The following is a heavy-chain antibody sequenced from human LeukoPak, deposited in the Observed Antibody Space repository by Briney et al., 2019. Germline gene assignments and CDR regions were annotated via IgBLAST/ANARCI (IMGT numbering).Heavy chain of an antibody. CDR3: AKDIGYYDFWSGYNTYYYGMDV. D-gene: IGHD3-3*01. Sequence: GRSLRLSCAASGFTFSSYGMHWVRQAPGKGLEWVAVISYDGSNKYYADSVKGRFTISRDNSKNTLYPQMNSLRAEDTAVYYCAKDIGYYDFWSGYNTYYYGMDVWGQGTTVTVSS. V-gene: IGHV3-30*18. CDR1: GFTFSSYG. CDR2: ISYDGSNK. J-gene: IGHJ6*02.